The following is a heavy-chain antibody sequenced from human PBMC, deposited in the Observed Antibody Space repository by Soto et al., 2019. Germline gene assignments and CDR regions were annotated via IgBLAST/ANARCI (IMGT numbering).Heavy chain of an antibody. D-gene: IGHD5-18*01. Sequence: QVYLVQSGAEVRRPGASVKVSCTAFGYILTGYSLHWVRQAPGQGLEWMGWIDPNSGATNSAERFHGRVSMTRDTSISPAYLELSSLRSDDTAVYYCARGYGSSPNMEFRFGMDVWGQGTTISVSS. CDR3: ARGYGSSPNMEFRFGMDV. V-gene: IGHV1-2*02. CDR1: GYILTGYS. CDR2: IDPNSGAT. J-gene: IGHJ6*02.